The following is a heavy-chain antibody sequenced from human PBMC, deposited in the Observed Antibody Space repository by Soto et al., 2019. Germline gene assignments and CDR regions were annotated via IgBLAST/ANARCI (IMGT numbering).Heavy chain of an antibody. J-gene: IGHJ4*02. D-gene: IGHD1-26*01. CDR1: GFAFNKFG. CDR3: AKGGEVGGVLGDH. CDR2: ISYDGSYQ. V-gene: IGHV3-30*18. Sequence: QVQLVESGGGVVQPGTSLRLSCEASGFAFNKFGMHWVRQAPGKGLEWVAFISYDGSYQYYADSVQGRLTITRDNSMNTLNMQLNSLRREDTAVYYCAKGGEVGGVLGDHWGQGNLVTVSS.